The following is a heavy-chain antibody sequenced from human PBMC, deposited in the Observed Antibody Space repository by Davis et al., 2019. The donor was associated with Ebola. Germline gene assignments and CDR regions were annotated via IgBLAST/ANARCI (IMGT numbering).Heavy chain of an antibody. V-gene: IGHV4-59*01. CDR1: GGSFSDYY. J-gene: IGHJ4*02. CDR2: IYYSGST. CDR3: ARAGSSGWYIDY. Sequence: MPSETLSLTCAVFGGSFSDYYWTWIRQPPGKGLEWIGYIYYSGSTNYNPSLKSRVTMSVDTSKNQFFLKLSSVTAADTAVYYCARAGSSGWYIDYWGQGTLVTVSS. D-gene: IGHD6-19*01.